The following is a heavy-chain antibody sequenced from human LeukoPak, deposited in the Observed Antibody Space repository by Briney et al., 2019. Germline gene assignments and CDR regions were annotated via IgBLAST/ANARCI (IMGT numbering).Heavy chain of an antibody. Sequence: AGGSLRLSCAASGFTFSSYSMNWVRQAPGKGLEWVSSISSSSSYIYYADSVKGRFTISRDNAQNSVYLQMNSLRAEDTALYYCARDATTAAGWVYMDVWGKGTTVTISS. CDR1: GFTFSSYS. CDR3: ARDATTAAGWVYMDV. CDR2: ISSSSSYI. V-gene: IGHV3-21*01. J-gene: IGHJ6*03. D-gene: IGHD6-13*01.